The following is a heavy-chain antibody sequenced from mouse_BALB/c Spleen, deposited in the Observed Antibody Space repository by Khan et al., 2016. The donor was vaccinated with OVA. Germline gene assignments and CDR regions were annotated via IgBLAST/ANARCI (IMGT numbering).Heavy chain of an antibody. CDR3: AKEGTYYRSDGWFAY. CDR1: GYTFTSYT. CDR2: INPVSDYT. Sequence: QVQLKQSGAELTRPGASVKMSCKASGYTFTSYTMNWVKQRPGQGLEWIGYINPVSDYTNYNQNFKDKATLTADKSSSTAYMQLRSLTSEDSAVYYCAKEGTYYRSDGWFAYWGQGTLVTVST. V-gene: IGHV1-4*01. J-gene: IGHJ3*01. D-gene: IGHD2-14*01.